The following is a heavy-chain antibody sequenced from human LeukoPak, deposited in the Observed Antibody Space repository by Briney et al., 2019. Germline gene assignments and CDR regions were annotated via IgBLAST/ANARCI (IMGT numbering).Heavy chain of an antibody. Sequence: SETLSLTCTVSGRSIRSSYYYWGWIRQPPGKGLEWIGSIYDSGSTYYNPSLKSRVTISVDTSKNQFSLKLSSVTAADTAVYYCARAVVLLWFGELLHQNWFDPWGQGTLVTVSS. D-gene: IGHD3-10*01. CDR1: GRSIRSSYYY. CDR3: ARAVVLLWFGELLHQNWFDP. V-gene: IGHV4-39*01. J-gene: IGHJ5*02. CDR2: IYDSGST.